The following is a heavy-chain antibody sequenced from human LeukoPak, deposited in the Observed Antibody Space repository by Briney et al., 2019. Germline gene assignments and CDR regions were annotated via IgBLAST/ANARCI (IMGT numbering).Heavy chain of an antibody. CDR3: ARQQVVVPAAIRKGDAFDI. Sequence: GESLKISCKGSGYSFTSYWIGWVRQMPGKGLEWMGIIYPGDSDTRYSPSFQGQVTISADKSISTAYLQWSSLKASDTAMYYCARQQVVVPAAIRKGDAFDIWGQGTMVTVSS. J-gene: IGHJ3*02. CDR1: GYSFTSYW. CDR2: IYPGDSDT. D-gene: IGHD2-2*02. V-gene: IGHV5-51*01.